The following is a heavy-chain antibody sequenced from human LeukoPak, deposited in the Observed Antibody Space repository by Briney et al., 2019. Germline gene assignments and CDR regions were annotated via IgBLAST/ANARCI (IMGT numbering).Heavy chain of an antibody. CDR1: GGSVSSYY. V-gene: IGHV4-59*02. Sequence: PSETLSLTCTVSGGSVSSYYWSWIRRPPGRGLEWIAYLSHSGSSDSNPSLTSRVTTLVDTSKNQFSLKLTSVTAADTAVYYCARARYANAWYAFDIWGHGTWSPSLQ. CDR2: LSHSGSS. J-gene: IGHJ3*02. CDR3: ARARYANAWYAFDI. D-gene: IGHD2-2*01.